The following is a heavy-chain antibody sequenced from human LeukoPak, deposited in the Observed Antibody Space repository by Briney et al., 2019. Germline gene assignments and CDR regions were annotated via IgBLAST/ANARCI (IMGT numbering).Heavy chain of an antibody. J-gene: IGHJ4*02. CDR3: ASGEGIQLFDY. D-gene: IGHD1-1*01. CDR2: IYRGGST. CDR1: GFTVSSNY. V-gene: IGHV3-53*01. Sequence: GGSLRLSCAASGFTVSSNYMNWVRQAPGKGLEWVSVIYRGGSTYYADSVKGRFTISRDNSKNTLYLQMNSLRAEDTAVYYCASGEGIQLFDYWGQGTLVTVAS.